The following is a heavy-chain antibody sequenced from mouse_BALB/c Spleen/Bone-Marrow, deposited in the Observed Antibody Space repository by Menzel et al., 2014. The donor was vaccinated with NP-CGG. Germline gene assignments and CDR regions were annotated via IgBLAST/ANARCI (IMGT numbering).Heavy chain of an antibody. CDR2: ITSGGSYT. V-gene: IGHV5-6-4*01. D-gene: IGHD2-3*01. CDR3: TRDLYDGYSYYAMDY. Sequence: EVQLQQSGGGLVKPGGPLKLSCAASGFTFSSYTMSWVRQTPEKRLEWVATITSGGSYTYYPDSVKGRFTISRDIAKNTLYLQMSSLRSEDTAMYYCTRDLYDGYSYYAMDYWGQGTSVTVSS. J-gene: IGHJ4*01. CDR1: GFTFSSYT.